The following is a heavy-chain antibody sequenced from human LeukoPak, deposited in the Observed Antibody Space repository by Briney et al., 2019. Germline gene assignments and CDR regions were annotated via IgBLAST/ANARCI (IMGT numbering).Heavy chain of an antibody. Sequence: ASVTVSCTASGYTFTSYYMHWVRQAPGQGLEWMGIINPSGGNTNYAQRLQGRVTMTTDTSTSTAYMELRSLRSDDTAVYYCARDRDYGDYNTQDLFVYWGQGTLVTVSS. CDR2: INPSGGNT. CDR3: ARDRDYGDYNTQDLFVY. J-gene: IGHJ4*02. CDR1: GYTFTSYY. V-gene: IGHV1-46*01. D-gene: IGHD4-17*01.